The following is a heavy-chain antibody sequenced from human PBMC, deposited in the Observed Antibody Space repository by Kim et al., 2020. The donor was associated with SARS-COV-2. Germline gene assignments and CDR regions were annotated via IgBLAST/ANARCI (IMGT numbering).Heavy chain of an antibody. V-gene: IGHV4-34*01. J-gene: IGHJ4*02. CDR3: ARGVSSIAARPRVRTQSHSGYFDY. CDR1: GGSFSGYY. CDR2: INHSGST. D-gene: IGHD6-6*01. Sequence: SETLSLTCAVYGGSFSGYYWSWIRQPPGKGLEWIGEINHSGSTNYNPSLKSRVTISVDTSKNQFSLKLSSVTAADTAVYYCARGVSSIAARPRVRTQSHSGYFDYWGQGTLVTVSS.